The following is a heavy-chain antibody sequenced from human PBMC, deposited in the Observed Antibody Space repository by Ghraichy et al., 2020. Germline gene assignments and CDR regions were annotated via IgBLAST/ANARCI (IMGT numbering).Heavy chain of an antibody. CDR1: GFTFSSYW. CDR2: IKQDGSEK. Sequence: GGSLRLSCAASGFTFSSYWMSWVRQAPGKGLEWVANIKQDGSEKYYVDSVKGRFTISRDNAKNSLYLQMNSLRAEDTAVYYCARARLIRGLVLNYFDYWGQGTLVTVSS. V-gene: IGHV3-7*01. D-gene: IGHD3/OR15-3a*01. CDR3: ARARLIRGLVLNYFDY. J-gene: IGHJ4*02.